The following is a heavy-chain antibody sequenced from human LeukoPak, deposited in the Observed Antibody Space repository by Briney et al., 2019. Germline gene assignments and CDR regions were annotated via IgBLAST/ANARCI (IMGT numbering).Heavy chain of an antibody. CDR3: ARGPYTSGVYRLDY. Sequence: TGGSLRLSCAASGFTFSSYWVHWVRQAPGEGLVWVSRIKTDGTTTDYADSVKGRFTVSRDNAKNTLYLQMNSLRAEDTAVYYCARGPYTSGVYRLDYWGQGTLVTVSS. D-gene: IGHD6-19*01. CDR1: GFTFSSYW. J-gene: IGHJ4*02. CDR2: IKTDGTTT. V-gene: IGHV3-74*01.